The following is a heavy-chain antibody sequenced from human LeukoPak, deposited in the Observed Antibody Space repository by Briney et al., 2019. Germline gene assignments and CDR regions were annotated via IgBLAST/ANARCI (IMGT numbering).Heavy chain of an antibody. J-gene: IGHJ2*01. CDR2: INPNSGGT. CDR1: GYTFTGYY. D-gene: IGHD3-9*01. V-gene: IGHV1-2*02. CDR3: ASRQYYDILTGYYDWYFDL. Sequence: ASVKVSCKASGYTFTGYYMHWVRQAPGQGLEWMGWINPNSGGTNYAQKFQGRVTMTRDTSISTAYMELSRLRSDDTAVYYCASRQYYDILTGYYDWYFDLWGRGTLVTVSS.